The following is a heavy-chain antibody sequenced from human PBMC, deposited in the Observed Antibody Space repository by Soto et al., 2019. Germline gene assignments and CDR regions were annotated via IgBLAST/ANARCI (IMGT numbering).Heavy chain of an antibody. J-gene: IGHJ6*02. V-gene: IGHV4-59*06. CDR1: VGSISSYY. D-gene: IGHD4-17*01. CDR3: AKECLTTLKESGMDD. CDR2: IYYSGST. Sequence: SETLSLTCTVSVGSISSYYWSWIRQPAGKGLEWIGYIYYSGSTYYNPSLKSRVTTSVDTSKNQFSLKLSSVTAADTAVYYCAKECLTTLKESGMDDWGQGHRGTV.